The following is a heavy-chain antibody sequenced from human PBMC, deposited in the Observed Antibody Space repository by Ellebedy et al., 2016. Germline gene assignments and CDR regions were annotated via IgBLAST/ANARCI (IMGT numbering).Heavy chain of an antibody. CDR3: ARGKNYHDSSGNYVSVDYFDY. Sequence: GESLKISXSASGFTFSSYAMHWVRQAPGKELEYVSTISSNGDYTYYADSVQGRFTISRDNSKNTMYLQMNSLRPEDTAVYYCARGKNYHDSSGNYVSVDYFDYWGRGTLVTVSS. CDR1: GFTFSSYA. CDR2: ISSNGDYT. D-gene: IGHD3-22*01. V-gene: IGHV3-64*04. J-gene: IGHJ4*02.